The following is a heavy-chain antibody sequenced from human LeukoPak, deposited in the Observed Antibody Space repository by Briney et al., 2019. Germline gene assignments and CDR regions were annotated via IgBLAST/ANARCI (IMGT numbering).Heavy chain of an antibody. J-gene: IGHJ4*02. CDR3: ASNTYCSGGSCNRI. CDR1: GGSISSYY. Sequence: SETLSLTCTVSGGSISSYYWSWIRQPAGKGLEWIGRIYTSGSTNYNPSLKSRVTMSVDTSKNQFSLKLSSVTAADTAVYYCASNTYCSGGSCNRIWGQGTLVTVPS. V-gene: IGHV4-4*07. CDR2: IYTSGST. D-gene: IGHD2-15*01.